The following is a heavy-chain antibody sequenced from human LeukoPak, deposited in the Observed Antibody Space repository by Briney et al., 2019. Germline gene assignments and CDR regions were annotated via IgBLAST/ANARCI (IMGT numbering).Heavy chain of an antibody. CDR1: DGSISISNW. CDR2: IHHSGAT. D-gene: IGHD4-17*01. J-gene: IGHJ4*02. Sequence: SETLSLTCAVSDGSISISNWWNWIRQPPGKGLEWIGEIHHSGATNYSPSLKSRVTMSMNSSKNQFSLKLTSVTAADTAVYYCARRGDYGDYPYDYWGQGILVTVFS. V-gene: IGHV4-4*02. CDR3: ARRGDYGDYPYDY.